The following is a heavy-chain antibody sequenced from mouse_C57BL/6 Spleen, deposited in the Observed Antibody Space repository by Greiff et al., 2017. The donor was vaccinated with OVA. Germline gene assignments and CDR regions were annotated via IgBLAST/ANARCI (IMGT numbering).Heavy chain of an antibody. V-gene: IGHV2-2*01. CDR3: ARTPDYYGSSYGYFDV. D-gene: IGHD1-1*01. Sequence: VQRVESGPGLVQPSQSLSITCTVSGFSLTSYGVHWVRQSPGKGLEWLGVIWSGGSTDYNAAFISRLSISKDNSKSQVFFKMNSLQADDTAIYYCARTPDYYGSSYGYFDVWGTGTTVTVSS. CDR1: GFSLTSYG. J-gene: IGHJ1*03. CDR2: IWSGGST.